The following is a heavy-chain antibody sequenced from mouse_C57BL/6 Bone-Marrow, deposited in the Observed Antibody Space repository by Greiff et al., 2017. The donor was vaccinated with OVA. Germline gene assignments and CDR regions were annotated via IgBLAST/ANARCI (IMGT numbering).Heavy chain of an antibody. V-gene: IGHV5-6*01. CDR3: ASWDY. CDR1: GFTFSSYG. Sequence: EVKLMESGGDLVKPGGSLKLSCAASGFTFSSYGMSWVRQTPDKRLEWVATISSGGSYTYYPDSVKGRFTISRDNAKNTLYLQMSSLKSEDTAMYYCASWDYWGQGTTLTVSS. J-gene: IGHJ2*01. CDR2: ISSGGSYT.